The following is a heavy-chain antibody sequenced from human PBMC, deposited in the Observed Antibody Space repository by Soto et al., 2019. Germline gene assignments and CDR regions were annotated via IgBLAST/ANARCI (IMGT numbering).Heavy chain of an antibody. CDR1: GYSFTSYW. V-gene: IGHV5-51*01. CDR2: IYPGDSDT. Sequence: PGESLKISCRGSGYSFTSYWIGWVRQMPGKGLEWMGIIYPGDSDTRYSPSFQGQVTISADKSISTAYLQWSSLKASDTAMYYCARSSYADYYYYGMDVWGQGTTVTVSS. D-gene: IGHD1-26*01. J-gene: IGHJ6*02. CDR3: ARSSYADYYYYGMDV.